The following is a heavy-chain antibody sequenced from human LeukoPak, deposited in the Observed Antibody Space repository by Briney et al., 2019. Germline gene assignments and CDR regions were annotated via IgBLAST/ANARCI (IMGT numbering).Heavy chain of an antibody. Sequence: GESLKISCKGSGYSFTSYWIGWVRQMPGKGLEWMGIIYPGDSDTRYSPSFQGQVTISVDKSISTAYLQWSSLKASDTAMYYCARLTESTYYYYGMDVWGQGTTVTVSS. J-gene: IGHJ6*02. V-gene: IGHV5-51*01. D-gene: IGHD2/OR15-2a*01. CDR2: IYPGDSDT. CDR1: GYSFTSYW. CDR3: ARLTESTYYYYGMDV.